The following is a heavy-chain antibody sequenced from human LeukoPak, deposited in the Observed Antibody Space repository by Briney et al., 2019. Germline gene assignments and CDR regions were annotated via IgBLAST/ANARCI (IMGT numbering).Heavy chain of an antibody. CDR2: ICSADTT. V-gene: IGHV3-66*01. J-gene: IGHJ3*02. CDR3: ARDPIYYGSSTFDI. Sequence: GGSLRLSCAASGFTVSSNYMTWVRQTPGKGLEWVSGICSADTTYYADSVKGRFTISRDNFENTLYLQMDSLRAEDTAVYFCARDPIYYGSSTFDIWGQGTMVTVSS. D-gene: IGHD3-3*01. CDR1: GFTVSSNY.